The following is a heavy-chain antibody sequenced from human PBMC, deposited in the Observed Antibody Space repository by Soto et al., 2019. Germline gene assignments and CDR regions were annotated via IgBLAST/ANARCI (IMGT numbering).Heavy chain of an antibody. J-gene: IGHJ6*02. D-gene: IGHD6-13*01. V-gene: IGHV1-18*01. Sequence: QVQLVQSGAEVKKPGASVKVSCKASGYTFTSDGISWVRQAPGQGLEWMGWISAYNGNTNYAQKLQGRVTMTTDTSTSTAYMELRSLRSDDTAVYYCARDSSSWNPQDYYYGMDVWGQGTTVTVSS. CDR2: ISAYNGNT. CDR1: GYTFTSDG. CDR3: ARDSSSWNPQDYYYGMDV.